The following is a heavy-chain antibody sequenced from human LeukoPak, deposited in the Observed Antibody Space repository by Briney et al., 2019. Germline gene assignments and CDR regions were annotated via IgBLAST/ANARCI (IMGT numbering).Heavy chain of an antibody. Sequence: ASVKVSCKVSGYTLTELSMHWVRQAPGKGLGWMGGFDPEDGETIYAQKFQGRVTMTEDTSTDTAYMELSSLRSEDTAVYYCASPGVVVVAATFDYWGQGTLVTVSS. J-gene: IGHJ4*02. CDR2: FDPEDGET. CDR3: ASPGVVVVAATFDY. V-gene: IGHV1-24*01. D-gene: IGHD2-15*01. CDR1: GYTLTELS.